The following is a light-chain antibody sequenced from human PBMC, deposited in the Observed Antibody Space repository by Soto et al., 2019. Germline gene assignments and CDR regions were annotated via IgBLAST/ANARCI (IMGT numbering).Light chain of an antibody. J-gene: IGKJ1*01. CDR3: QQYYNWPRT. CDR1: QGISSY. CDR2: AAS. V-gene: IGKV1-9*01. Sequence: DIQFTQSPSFLSASVGDRVTITCRASQGISSYLAWYQQKPGKAPKLLIYAASTLQYGVPSRFSGSGSGTEFTLTISSLQPEDFAVYYCQQYYNWPRTFGQGTK.